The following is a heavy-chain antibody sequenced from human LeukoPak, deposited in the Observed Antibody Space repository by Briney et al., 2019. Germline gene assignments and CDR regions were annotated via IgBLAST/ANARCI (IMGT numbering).Heavy chain of an antibody. J-gene: IGHJ6*03. Sequence: SAKVSCKASGGTFSSYAISWVRQAPGQGLEWIGGIIPIFGTANYAQKFQGRVTITADESTSTAYMELSSLRSEDTAVYYCAREAYCGGDCYSPFRYYYYMDVWGKGTTVTISS. D-gene: IGHD2-21*02. CDR2: IIPIFGTA. CDR1: GGTFSSYA. V-gene: IGHV1-69*13. CDR3: AREAYCGGDCYSPFRYYYYMDV.